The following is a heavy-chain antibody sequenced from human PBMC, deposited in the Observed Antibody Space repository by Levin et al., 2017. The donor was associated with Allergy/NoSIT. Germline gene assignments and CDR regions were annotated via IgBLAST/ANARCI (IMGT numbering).Heavy chain of an antibody. J-gene: IGHJ4*02. CDR3: ARDSSRWIAVVAAATGDLDY. Sequence: PGGSLRLSCAASGFTFSSHAMHWVRQAPGKGLEWVAVVSYDGNNKYYTDSVKGRFTISRDNSRNTLFLEMNSLRVEDRAVYYCARDSSRWIAVVAAATGDLDYWGQGTLVTVSS. CDR1: GFTFSSHA. CDR2: VSYDGNNK. V-gene: IGHV3-30*03. D-gene: IGHD2-15*01.